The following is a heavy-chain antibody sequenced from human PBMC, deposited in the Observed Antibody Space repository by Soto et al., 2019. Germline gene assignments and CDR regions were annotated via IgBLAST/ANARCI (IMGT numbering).Heavy chain of an antibody. V-gene: IGHV4-30-4*01. CDR1: GGSITTGDYY. CDR3: ARTRKDYVWGSYRLLDY. Sequence: ASETLSLTCTVSGGSITTGDYYWSWIRQPPGKGLEWIGYIYSTGNTYYSPSLKSRAAISIDTSKSQMSLKLSAVTAADTAVYYCARTRKDYVWGSYRLLDYWGQGTLVTVSS. D-gene: IGHD3-16*02. CDR2: IYSTGNT. J-gene: IGHJ4*02.